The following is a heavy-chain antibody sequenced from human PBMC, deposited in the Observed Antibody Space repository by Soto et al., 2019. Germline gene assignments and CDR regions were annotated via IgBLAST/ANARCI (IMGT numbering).Heavy chain of an antibody. J-gene: IGHJ4*02. CDR2: ISSTTNYI. Sequence: PGGSLRLSCAASGFTFTRYSMNWVRQAPGKGLEWVSSISSTTNYIYYADSMKGRFTVSRDNAKNSVYLEMNSLSAEVTALYYCARESEDLTSNFDYWGQGTLVTVSS. V-gene: IGHV3-21*01. CDR1: GFTFTRYS. CDR3: ARESEDLTSNFDY.